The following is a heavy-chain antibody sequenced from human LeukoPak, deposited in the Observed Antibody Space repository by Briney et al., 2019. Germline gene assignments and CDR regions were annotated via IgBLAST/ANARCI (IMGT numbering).Heavy chain of an antibody. D-gene: IGHD6-19*01. V-gene: IGHV4-39*07. CDR3: ARGDSGWYLGLGFDY. CDR2: IYFSGST. J-gene: IGHJ4*02. CDR1: GGSIISSDYY. Sequence: SETLSLTCTVSGGSIISSDYYWDWIRQSPGKGLEWIGSIYFSGSTYYNPSLQSRVTISIDTSKNQFSLSLISVTAADTAVYYCARGDSGWYLGLGFDYWGQGTLVTVSS.